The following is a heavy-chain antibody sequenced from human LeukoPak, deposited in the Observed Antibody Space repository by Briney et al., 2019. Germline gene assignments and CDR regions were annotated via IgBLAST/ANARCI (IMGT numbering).Heavy chain of an antibody. V-gene: IGHV3-30*04. Sequence: GRSLRLSCAASGFTFSSYAMHWVRQAPGKGLEWVAVISYDGSNKYYADSVKGRFTISRDNSKNTLYLQMNSLRAEDTAVYYCARPGVVRGVISNYYYYYGMDVWGKGTTVTVSS. CDR1: GFTFSSYA. CDR2: ISYDGSNK. CDR3: ARPGVVRGVISNYYYYYGMDV. D-gene: IGHD3-10*01. J-gene: IGHJ6*04.